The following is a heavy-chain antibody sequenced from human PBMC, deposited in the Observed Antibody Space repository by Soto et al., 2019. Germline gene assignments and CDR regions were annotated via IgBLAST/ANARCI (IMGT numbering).Heavy chain of an antibody. CDR3: GTRGGGHYYCYGMDV. J-gene: IGHJ6*02. CDR2: IIPIFGTA. D-gene: IGHD3-10*01. Sequence: QVQLVQSGAEVKKPGSSVKVSCKASGGTFSSYAISWVRQAPGQGLEWMGGIIPIFGTANYAQKFQGRVTRPADDSTRTAYMERSSLRSEEAAVYYCGTRGGGHYYCYGMDVWGQGTTVTVSS. V-gene: IGHV1-69*12. CDR1: GGTFSSYA.